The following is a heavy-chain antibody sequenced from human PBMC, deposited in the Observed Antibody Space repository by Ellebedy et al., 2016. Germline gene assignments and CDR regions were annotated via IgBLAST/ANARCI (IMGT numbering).Heavy chain of an antibody. J-gene: IGHJ4*02. CDR1: GFTFTDYY. V-gene: IGHV3-30*19. Sequence: GESLKISCATSGFTFTDYYMSWIRQAPGKGLEWVAVIAPGENIQNYVDSVKGRFTISRDNPTNTVFLQMDSLRAEDAAVYYCAREGHSSGHAGDFDVWGQGTLVTVSS. CDR2: IAPGENIQ. D-gene: IGHD6-19*01. CDR3: AREGHSSGHAGDFDV.